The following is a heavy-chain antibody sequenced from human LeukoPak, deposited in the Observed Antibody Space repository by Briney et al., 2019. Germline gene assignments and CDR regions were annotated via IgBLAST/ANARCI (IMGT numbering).Heavy chain of an antibody. D-gene: IGHD6-13*01. CDR2: IIPIFGTA. CDR3: ARGGYSSSWYEIDY. J-gene: IGHJ4*02. Sequence: GASVKVSCKASGGTFISYAISWVRQAPGQGLEWMGGIIPIFGTANYAQKFQGRVTITTDESTSTAYMELSSLRSEDTAVYYCARGGYSSSWYEIDYWGQGTLVTVSS. CDR1: GGTFISYA. V-gene: IGHV1-69*05.